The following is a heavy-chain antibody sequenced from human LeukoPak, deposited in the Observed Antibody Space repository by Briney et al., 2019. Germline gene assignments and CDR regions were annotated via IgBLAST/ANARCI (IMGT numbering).Heavy chain of an antibody. V-gene: IGHV3-48*01. CDR3: ARETGSAVGSTDFDY. D-gene: IGHD4-17*01. CDR2: ISSTSTTV. CDR1: GFIFSNYA. J-gene: IGHJ4*02. Sequence: PGGSLRLSCAASGFIFSNYAMNWVRQAPGKGPEWVSYISSTSTTVYYAGSVKGRFTISRDNSKNTMYLQMNSLRTEDTAVYYCARETGSAVGSTDFDYWGQGTLVTVSS.